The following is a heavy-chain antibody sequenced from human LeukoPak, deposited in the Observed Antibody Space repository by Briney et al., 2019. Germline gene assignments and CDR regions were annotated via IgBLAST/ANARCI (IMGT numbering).Heavy chain of an antibody. J-gene: IGHJ4*02. Sequence: ASVKVSCKASGYTFPSYDIHWVRQATGQGLEWMGWMNPNSDNTGYAQKFQGRVTMTRNTSISTAYMELSSLRSEGTAVYDCAKGPDSSSLRVWGQGTLVTVSS. V-gene: IGHV1-8*01. CDR2: MNPNSDNT. D-gene: IGHD6-6*01. CDR1: GYTFPSYD. CDR3: AKGPDSSSLRV.